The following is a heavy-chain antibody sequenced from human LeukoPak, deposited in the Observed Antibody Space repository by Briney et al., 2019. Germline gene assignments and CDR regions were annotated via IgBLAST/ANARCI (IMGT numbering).Heavy chain of an antibody. CDR1: GFTFSSYA. D-gene: IGHD4-17*01. J-gene: IGHJ2*01. Sequence: GGSLRLSCAASGFTFSSYAMSWVRQAPGKGLEWVSVIWYDGTNKYYAGSVKGRFTISRDNSKNTLYLQMNSLRAEDTAVYYCARDDDYGDSYWYFDLWGRGTLVTISS. V-gene: IGHV3-33*08. CDR3: ARDDDYGDSYWYFDL. CDR2: IWYDGTNK.